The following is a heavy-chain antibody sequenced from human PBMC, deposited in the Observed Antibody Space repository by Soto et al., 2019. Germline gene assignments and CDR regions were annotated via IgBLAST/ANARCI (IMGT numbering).Heavy chain of an antibody. CDR3: ARSITMVRGGYYGMDV. Sequence: ALVKVSCKASGGTFSSYAISWVRQAPGQGLEWMGGIIPIFGTANYAQKFQGRVTITADESTSTAYMELSSLRSEDTAVYYCARSITMVRGGYYGMDVWGQGTTVTVSS. D-gene: IGHD3-10*01. CDR2: IIPIFGTA. CDR1: GGTFSSYA. V-gene: IGHV1-69*13. J-gene: IGHJ6*02.